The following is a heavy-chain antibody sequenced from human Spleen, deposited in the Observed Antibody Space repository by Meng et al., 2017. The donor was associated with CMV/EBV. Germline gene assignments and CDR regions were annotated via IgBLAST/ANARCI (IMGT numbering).Heavy chain of an antibody. CDR3: AKGQWELPRYDAFDI. V-gene: IGHV3-53*05. CDR1: QFSVRINY. J-gene: IGHJ3*02. D-gene: IGHD1-26*01. Sequence: GESLKISCAASQFSVRINYMSWVRQAPGKGLEWVSVIYSGGNTYYADSVKGRFTISRDNAKNSLYLQMNSLRTEDTALYYCAKGQWELPRYDAFDIWGQGTMVTVSS. CDR2: IYSGGNT.